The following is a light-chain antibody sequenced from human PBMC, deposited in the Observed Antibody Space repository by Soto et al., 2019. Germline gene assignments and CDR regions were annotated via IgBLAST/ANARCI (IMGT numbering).Light chain of an antibody. Sequence: EIVRTQSPATLSVSPGGRATLSCRASQSISDTLAWYQQKPGQAPRLLIHVASTRATGFPARFSGSVSGTDFTLTISRLQSEDFAVYYCQQYNNWPWTFGQGTKVEIK. CDR3: QQYNNWPWT. V-gene: IGKV3-15*01. CDR2: VAS. J-gene: IGKJ1*01. CDR1: QSISDT.